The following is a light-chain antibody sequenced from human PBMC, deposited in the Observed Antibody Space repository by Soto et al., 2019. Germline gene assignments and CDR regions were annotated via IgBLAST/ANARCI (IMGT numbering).Light chain of an antibody. V-gene: IGKV1-5*01. J-gene: IGKJ1*01. CDR1: QSISSW. Sequence: DIQMTQSPSTLSASVGDRVTITCRASQSISSWLAWYQQKPGKAPKLLIYDASSLESGVPSRFSGSGSGTEFTLTISGPQPDDFATYYCQHYNTYSTWTFGQGTQVDIK. CDR2: DAS. CDR3: QHYNTYSTWT.